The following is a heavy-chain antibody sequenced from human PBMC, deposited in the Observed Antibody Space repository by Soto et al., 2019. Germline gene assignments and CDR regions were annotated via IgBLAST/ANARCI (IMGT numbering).Heavy chain of an antibody. Sequence: SETLSLTCTVSGDSISSSGYYWNWIRHFPGKGLEWIGSIYYSGSTSYNPSLKSRVTISVDTSRSQFSLNLNSMTAADTATYYCARHRVPSLYDPLPGYFDYWVQGTLVTVSS. D-gene: IGHD5-12*01. CDR1: GDSISSSGYY. V-gene: IGHV4-31*03. J-gene: IGHJ4*02. CDR3: ARHRVPSLYDPLPGYFDY. CDR2: IYYSGST.